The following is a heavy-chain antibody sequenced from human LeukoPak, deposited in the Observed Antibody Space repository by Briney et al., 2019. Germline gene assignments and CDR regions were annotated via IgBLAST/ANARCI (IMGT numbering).Heavy chain of an antibody. V-gene: IGHV4-61*01. CDR1: GGSVSSGSYC. J-gene: IGHJ4*02. Sequence: PSETLSLTCTVSGGSVSSGSYCWSWIRQPPGKGLEWIGYIYYSGSTNYNPSLKSRVTISVDTSKNQFSLKLSSVTAADTAVYYCARDLGSGSYREFWGQGTLVAVSS. D-gene: IGHD1-26*01. CDR3: ARDLGSGSYREF. CDR2: IYYSGST.